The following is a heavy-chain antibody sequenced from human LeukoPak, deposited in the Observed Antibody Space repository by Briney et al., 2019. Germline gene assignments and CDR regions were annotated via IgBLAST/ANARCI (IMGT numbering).Heavy chain of an antibody. V-gene: IGHV3-23*01. CDR3: AKGNWRYFDY. CDR2: ISGSGGST. J-gene: IGHJ4*02. Sequence: GGSLRLSCAASGLTFSSYAMSWVRQAPGKGLEWVSAISGSGGSTYYADSVKGRFTISRDNSKNTLYLQMNSLGADDTAVYYCAKGNWRYFDYWGQGTLVTVSS. CDR1: GLTFSSYA. D-gene: IGHD1-1*01.